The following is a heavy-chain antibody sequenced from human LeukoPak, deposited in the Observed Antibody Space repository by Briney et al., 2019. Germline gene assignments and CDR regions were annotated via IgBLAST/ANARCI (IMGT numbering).Heavy chain of an antibody. J-gene: IGHJ3*02. Sequence: SETLSLTCTVSGGSISSSSYYWGWIRQPPGKGLEWIGSIYYSGSTYYNPSLKSRVTISVDTSKNQFSLKLSSVTAADTAVYYCARDRITMVRGAWRAFDIWGQGTMVTVSS. CDR1: GGSISSSSYY. CDR2: IYYSGST. V-gene: IGHV4-39*07. D-gene: IGHD3-10*01. CDR3: ARDRITMVRGAWRAFDI.